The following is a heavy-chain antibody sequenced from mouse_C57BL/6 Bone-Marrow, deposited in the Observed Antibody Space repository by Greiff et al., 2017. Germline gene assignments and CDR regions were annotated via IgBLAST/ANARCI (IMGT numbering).Heavy chain of an antibody. Sequence: VQLQQSGAELVKPGASLKMSCKASGYTFTTYPIEWLKQTHGKSLEWIGNFNPYNDDTKYTEKFKGKVTLTVENSSSTVYLGLSRLTSDDSAVYYCARGGNYGWYYFDDWGQGTTLTVSS. V-gene: IGHV1-47*01. J-gene: IGHJ2*01. CDR1: GYTFTTYP. CDR3: ARGGNYGWYYFDD. D-gene: IGHD2-1*01. CDR2: FNPYNDDT.